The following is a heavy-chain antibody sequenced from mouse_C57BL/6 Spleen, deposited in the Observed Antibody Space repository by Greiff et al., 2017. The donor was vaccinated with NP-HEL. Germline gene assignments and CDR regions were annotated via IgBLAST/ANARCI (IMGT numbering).Heavy chain of an antibody. D-gene: IGHD1-1*01. CDR3: ARDYYGSIFDY. CDR2: IYPSDSET. Sequence: VQLQQPGAELVRPGSSVKLSCKASGYTFTSYWMDWVKQRPGQGLEWIGNIYPSDSETHYNQKFKDKATLTVDKSSSTAYMQLSSLTSEDSAVYYCARDYYGSIFDYWGQGTTLTVSS. J-gene: IGHJ2*01. CDR1: GYTFTSYW. V-gene: IGHV1-61*01.